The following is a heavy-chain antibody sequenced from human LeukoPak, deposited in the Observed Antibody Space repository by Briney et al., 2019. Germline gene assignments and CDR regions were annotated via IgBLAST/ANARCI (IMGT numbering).Heavy chain of an antibody. J-gene: IGHJ4*02. V-gene: IGHV3-53*01. CDR3: AGGYSSNWFPNFDY. CDR1: GFTVSSNY. Sequence: GGSLRLSCAASGFTVSSNYMSWVRQAPGKGLEWVSVIYSGGSTYYADSVKGRFTISRDNAKNSLYLQMSSLRVEDTAVYYCAGGYSSNWFPNFDYWGQGTLVTVSS. CDR2: IYSGGST. D-gene: IGHD6-13*01.